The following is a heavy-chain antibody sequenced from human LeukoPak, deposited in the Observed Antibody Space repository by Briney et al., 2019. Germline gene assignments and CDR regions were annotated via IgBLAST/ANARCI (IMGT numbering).Heavy chain of an antibody. Sequence: SETLSLTCIVSGGSISSHYWTWIRQSPGKGLEWIGYIYSSGSTNYNPSLKSRVSMSVDTSKNQFSLKLSSVTAADTAVYYCASGYYYGSGSYYWPNDAFDIWGQGSMVTVSS. CDR1: GGSISSHY. J-gene: IGHJ3*02. CDR2: IYSSGST. V-gene: IGHV4-59*11. CDR3: ASGYYYGSGSYYWPNDAFDI. D-gene: IGHD3-10*01.